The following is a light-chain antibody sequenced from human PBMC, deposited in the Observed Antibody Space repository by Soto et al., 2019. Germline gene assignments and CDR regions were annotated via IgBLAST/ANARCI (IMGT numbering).Light chain of an antibody. CDR3: QSYDSSLSAWV. Sequence: QSVLTQPPSVSGARGQRVTISCTASSSNIGAGYDVHWYQQLPGTAPKLLIYGNTNRPSGVPDRFSGSKSGTSASLAITGLQAEDEADYYCQSYDSSLSAWVFGGGTKLTVL. CDR2: GNT. CDR1: SSNIGAGYD. J-gene: IGLJ3*02. V-gene: IGLV1-40*01.